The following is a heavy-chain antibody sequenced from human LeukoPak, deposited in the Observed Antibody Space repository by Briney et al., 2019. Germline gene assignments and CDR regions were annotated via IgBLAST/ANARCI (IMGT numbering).Heavy chain of an antibody. Sequence: PSETLSLTCTVSGGSVSSGSYYWSWIRQPPGKGLEWIGYIYYSGSTNYNPSLKSRVTISVDTSKNQFSLKLSSVTAEDTAVYYCASTLDCSSTSCYASVWFDPWGQGTLVTVSS. J-gene: IGHJ5*02. CDR3: ASTLDCSSTSCYASVWFDP. V-gene: IGHV4-61*01. D-gene: IGHD2-2*01. CDR2: IYYSGST. CDR1: GGSVSSGSYY.